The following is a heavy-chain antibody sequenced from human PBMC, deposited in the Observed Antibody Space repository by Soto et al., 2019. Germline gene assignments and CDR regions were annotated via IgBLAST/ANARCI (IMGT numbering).Heavy chain of an antibody. V-gene: IGHV1-69*13. CDR3: ARLHSHGTYGMDV. CDR2: IIPIFGTT. Sequence: SVKVSSKASGGSFTYTLSWVRQAPGQGLEWMGGIIPIFGTTNYAQKFQGRVTITADESTKTAYMELSTLRSEDTAVYYCARLHSHGTYGMDVWGQGTTVTVSS. D-gene: IGHD5-18*01. CDR1: GGSFTYT. J-gene: IGHJ6*02.